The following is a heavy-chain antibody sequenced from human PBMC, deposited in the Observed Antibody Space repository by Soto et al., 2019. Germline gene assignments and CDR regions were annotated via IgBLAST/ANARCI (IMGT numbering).Heavy chain of an antibody. CDR1: GFTFSTYA. D-gene: IGHD3-22*01. V-gene: IGHV3-23*01. CDR3: ANLCYYDSSGNPDAFDI. CDR2: VSASGLNT. Sequence: PGGSLRLSCAASGFTFSTYAMAWVRQAPGKGLEWVSGVSASGLNTDYADPVKGRFYISRDNSKNTVSLHMNSLRAEDTALYYCANLCYYDSSGNPDAFDIWGQGTMVTVSS. J-gene: IGHJ3*02.